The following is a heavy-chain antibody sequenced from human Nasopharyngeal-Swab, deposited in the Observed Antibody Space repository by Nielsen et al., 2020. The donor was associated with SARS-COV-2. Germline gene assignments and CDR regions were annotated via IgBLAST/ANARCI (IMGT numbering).Heavy chain of an antibody. D-gene: IGHD1-7*01. CDR1: GYTFTSYY. CDR3: ARVLPFRITGTSGMDV. V-gene: IGHV1-46*01. J-gene: IGHJ6*02. CDR2: INPTDGST. Sequence: ASVNVSCKASGYTFTSYYLHWVRQAPGQGLEWMGLINPTDGSTSYAQKFEGRVTMTRVTSTSTVYMELNSLRSEDTAVYYCARVLPFRITGTSGMDVWGQGTTVTVSS.